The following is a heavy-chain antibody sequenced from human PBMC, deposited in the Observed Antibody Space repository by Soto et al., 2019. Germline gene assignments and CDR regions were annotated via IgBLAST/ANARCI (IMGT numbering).Heavy chain of an antibody. D-gene: IGHD2-21*02. V-gene: IGHV3-33*01. J-gene: IGHJ4*02. Sequence: GGSLRLSCAASGFTFRSYGMLWVRQGPGKGLEWVAVIRNDGSNKNYADSVKGRFTISGDNSKNTLYLQMNSLRAEDTAVYYCARDDVTGAFDSWGQGTLVTVSS. CDR2: IRNDGSNK. CDR3: ARDDVTGAFDS. CDR1: GFTFRSYG.